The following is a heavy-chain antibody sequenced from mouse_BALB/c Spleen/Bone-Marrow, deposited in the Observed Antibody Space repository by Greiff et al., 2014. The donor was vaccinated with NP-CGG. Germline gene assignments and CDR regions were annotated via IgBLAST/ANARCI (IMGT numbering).Heavy chain of an antibody. CDR2: IYPGNSDT. CDR3: TRVTMAMDC. J-gene: IGHJ4*01. D-gene: IGHD1-1*02. V-gene: IGHV1-5*01. Sequence: EVQLQQSGTVLTRPGASVKMSCKASGYSFTSYWMHWVKQRPGQGLEWIGAIYPGNSDTSYNQKFKGKAKLTAVTSATTAYMEFSSLTNEDSAVYYCTRVTMAMDCWGQGTSVTVSS. CDR1: GYSFTSYW.